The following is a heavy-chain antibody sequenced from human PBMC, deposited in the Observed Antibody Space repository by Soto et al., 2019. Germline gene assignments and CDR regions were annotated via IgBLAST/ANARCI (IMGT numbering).Heavy chain of an antibody. D-gene: IGHD2-21*02. CDR1: GLSFDDYA. Sequence: EVQLVESGGGLVQPGRSLRLSCAASGLSFDDYAMHWVRQVPGKGLEWVAGIRWNGGSIGYADAVKGRFSISRDNAKNSMYLQMNSLRVEDTALYYCARSMGGTASGMGVWGQGTTVTVSS. V-gene: IGHV3-9*01. J-gene: IGHJ6*02. CDR2: IRWNGGSI. CDR3: ARSMGGTASGMGV.